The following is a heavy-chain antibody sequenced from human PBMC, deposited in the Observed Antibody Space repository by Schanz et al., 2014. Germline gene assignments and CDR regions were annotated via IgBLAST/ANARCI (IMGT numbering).Heavy chain of an antibody. D-gene: IGHD7-27*01. CDR3: VRDYNWGFDN. J-gene: IGHJ4*02. V-gene: IGHV3-74*01. CDR1: GFTFSVYW. Sequence: VELVESGGGVVQPGRSLRLSCAASGFTFSVYWMHWVRQPPGEGLVSVSRISGDGTTTSYADSVKGRFTISRDNAKNTLYLQMSSLRDEDTAIYYCVRDYNWGFDNWGQGTLVTVSS. CDR2: ISGDGTTT.